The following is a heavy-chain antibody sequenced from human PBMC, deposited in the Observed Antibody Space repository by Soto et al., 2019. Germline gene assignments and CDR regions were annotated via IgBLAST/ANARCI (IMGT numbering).Heavy chain of an antibody. CDR2: INPNSGGT. CDR1: GYSFIGYY. Sequence: ASVKVSCKPSGYSFIGYYLHWVRQAPGQGLEWMGWINPNSGGTDYAQKFQGRVTMTRDTSISTVYMELTRLTSDDTAVYYCARSLYTSGLYYIDYWGQ. CDR3: ARSLYTSGLYYIDY. V-gene: IGHV1-2*02. J-gene: IGHJ4*01. D-gene: IGHD6-19*01.